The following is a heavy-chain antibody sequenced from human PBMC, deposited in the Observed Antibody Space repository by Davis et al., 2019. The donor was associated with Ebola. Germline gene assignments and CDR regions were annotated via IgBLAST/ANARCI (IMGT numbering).Heavy chain of an antibody. V-gene: IGHV3-33*01. Sequence: PGGSLRLSCAASGFTFSGSGMHWVRQAPGKGLEWVAVIWSDGSTKYYADSVKGRFTISRDNSRNTLYLQMNSLRADDTAVYYCARESPIEAADTGTFDYWGQGTLVTVSS. J-gene: IGHJ4*02. D-gene: IGHD6-13*01. CDR2: IWSDGSTK. CDR1: GFTFSGSG. CDR3: ARESPIEAADTGTFDY.